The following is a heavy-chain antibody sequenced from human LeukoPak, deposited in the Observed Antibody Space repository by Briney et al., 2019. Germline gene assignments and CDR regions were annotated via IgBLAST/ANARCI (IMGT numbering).Heavy chain of an antibody. J-gene: IGHJ6*02. D-gene: IGHD3-3*01. CDR1: GFTFSSYG. V-gene: IGHV3-33*01. Sequence: AGGSLRLSCAASGFTFSSYGMHWVRQAPGKGLEWVAVIWYDGSNKYYADSVKGRFTISRDNSKNTLYLQMNSLRAEDTAVYYCARDRNYDFWSANYGMDVWGQGTTVTVSS. CDR2: IWYDGSNK. CDR3: ARDRNYDFWSANYGMDV.